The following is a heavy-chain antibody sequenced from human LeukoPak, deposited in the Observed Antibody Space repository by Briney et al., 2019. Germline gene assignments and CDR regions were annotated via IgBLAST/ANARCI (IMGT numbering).Heavy chain of an antibody. Sequence: GGSLRLSRAASGFTFSSYGMSWVRQAPGKGLEWVSAIETGGASTYYADSVKGRFSISRDNSKNTLYLQMNSLRAEDTAVYYCAKDFGGAGSCHCPFDYWGQGTLVTVSS. V-gene: IGHV3-23*01. J-gene: IGHJ4*02. CDR2: IETGGAST. CDR1: GFTFSSYG. D-gene: IGHD3-10*01. CDR3: AKDFGGAGSCHCPFDY.